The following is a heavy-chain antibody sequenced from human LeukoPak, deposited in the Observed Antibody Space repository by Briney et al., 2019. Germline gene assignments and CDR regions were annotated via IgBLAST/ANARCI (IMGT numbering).Heavy chain of an antibody. V-gene: IGHV1-18*01. Sequence: ASVKVSCKASGYTFTSYGISWVRQAPGQGLEWMGWISAYNGNTNYAQKFQGRVTMTRDTSTSTVYMELSSLRSEDTAVYYCAIPPRGSSWYVKHYYYYGMDVWGQGTTVTVSS. J-gene: IGHJ6*02. CDR1: GYTFTSYG. CDR2: ISAYNGNT. CDR3: AIPPRGSSWYVKHYYYYGMDV. D-gene: IGHD6-13*01.